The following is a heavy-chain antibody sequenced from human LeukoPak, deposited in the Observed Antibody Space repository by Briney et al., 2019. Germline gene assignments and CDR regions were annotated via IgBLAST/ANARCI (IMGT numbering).Heavy chain of an antibody. CDR1: GGSISSYY. J-gene: IGHJ4*02. D-gene: IGHD5-12*01. CDR3: ARSWGYSGYDPHCEY. V-gene: IGHV4-59*01. CDR2: IYYSGST. Sequence: PSETLSLTCTVSGGSISSYYWSWIRQPPGKGLEWIGYIYYSGSTNYNPSLKSRVTISVDTSKNQFSLKLSSVTAADTAVYYCARSWGYSGYDPHCEYWGEGTLVTVSS.